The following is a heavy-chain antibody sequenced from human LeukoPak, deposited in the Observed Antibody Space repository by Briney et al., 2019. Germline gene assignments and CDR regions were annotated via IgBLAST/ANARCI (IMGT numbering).Heavy chain of an antibody. D-gene: IGHD3-10*01. CDR3: ARVVLVVRGGVDV. CDR1: GGSISSGGYY. CDR2: IYYSGST. J-gene: IGHJ6*02. V-gene: IGHV4-31*03. Sequence: SETLSLTCTVSGGSISSGGYYWSWIRQHPGKGLEWIGYIYYSGSTYYNPSLKSRVTISVDTSKNQFSLKLSSVTAADTAVYYCARVVLVVRGGVDVWGQGTTVTVSS.